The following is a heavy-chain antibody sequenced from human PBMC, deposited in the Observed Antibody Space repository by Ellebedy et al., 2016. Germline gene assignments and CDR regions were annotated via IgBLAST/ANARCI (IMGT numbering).Heavy chain of an antibody. Sequence: GESLKISCAASAFTFRDYYMSWIRQAPGKGLEWVSYISSSGSTIYYADSVKGRFTISRDNAKNSLYLQMNSLRAEDTAVYYCASCIAAAPLEVWYFDLWGRGTLVTVSS. D-gene: IGHD6-13*01. CDR3: ASCIAAAPLEVWYFDL. CDR2: ISSSGSTI. J-gene: IGHJ2*01. V-gene: IGHV3-11*01. CDR1: AFTFRDYY.